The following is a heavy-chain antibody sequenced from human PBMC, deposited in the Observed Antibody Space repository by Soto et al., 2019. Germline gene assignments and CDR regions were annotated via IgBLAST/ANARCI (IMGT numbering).Heavy chain of an antibody. V-gene: IGHV1-45*01. Sequence: QMQLVQSGAEVKKTGSSVTVSCKALGNTFTYRYLHWVRQAPGQALEWMGWSTPFSGDVHYAQKFQGRVTLTRDRSINTAYMQMSSLRSEDTAMYFCAGGGAGSGPFTWELPDHWGQGTLVTVSS. CDR3: AGGGAGSGPFTWELPDH. CDR1: GNTFTYRY. J-gene: IGHJ4*02. CDR2: STPFSGDV. D-gene: IGHD1-26*01.